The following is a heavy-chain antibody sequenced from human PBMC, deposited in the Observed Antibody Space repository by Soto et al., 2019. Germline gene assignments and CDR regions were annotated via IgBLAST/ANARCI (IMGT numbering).Heavy chain of an antibody. CDR2: ISYDDSYK. CDR1: AFTFNTYA. V-gene: IGHV3-30*04. CDR3: TNGTSTTVTRLFDY. D-gene: IGHD4-17*01. J-gene: IGHJ4*02. Sequence: QVQLVESGGGVVQPGRSLSLSCAASAFTFNTYAMHWVRQPPGKGLEWVAAISYDDSYKKHADAVKGRFTISRDNSKNRLYLQMDSLRIEDKGIYYCTNGTSTTVTRLFDYWGQGTLVTVSS.